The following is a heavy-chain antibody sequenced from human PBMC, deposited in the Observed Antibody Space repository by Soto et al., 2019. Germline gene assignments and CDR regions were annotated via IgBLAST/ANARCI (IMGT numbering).Heavy chain of an antibody. CDR1: GFLFSNYN. CDR3: ARDSYDSSGYYYGIDS. J-gene: IGHJ4*02. CDR2: ISSSGSI. D-gene: IGHD3-22*01. V-gene: IGHV3-48*04. Sequence: PGGSLRLSCVASGFLFSNYNMNWVRQAPGKGLQWVSYISSSGSIYYADSVKGRFTVSRDNAKNTLYLQMDSLRAEDTAVYYCARDSYDSSGYYYGIDSWGQGTLVTVSS.